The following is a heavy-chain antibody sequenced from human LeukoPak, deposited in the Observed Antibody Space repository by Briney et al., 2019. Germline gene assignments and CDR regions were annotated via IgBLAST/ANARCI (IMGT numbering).Heavy chain of an antibody. Sequence: GGSLRLSCAASGFTFSSYAMSWVRQAPGQGLEWVSAISGSGGNTYYADSVKGPFTISRDNSKNTLYLQMNSLRAEDTAVYYCAKRTTPNSGSYYNWFDPWGQGTLVTVSS. CDR2: ISGSGGNT. CDR3: AKRTTPNSGSYYNWFDP. CDR1: GFTFSSYA. J-gene: IGHJ5*02. D-gene: IGHD1-26*01. V-gene: IGHV3-23*01.